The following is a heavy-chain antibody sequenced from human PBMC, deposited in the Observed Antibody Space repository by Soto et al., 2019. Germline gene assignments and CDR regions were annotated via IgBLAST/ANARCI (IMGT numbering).Heavy chain of an antibody. J-gene: IGHJ4*02. CDR2: ISAYNGNT. CDR3: ARDQTYYYDSSGRTKDY. CDR1: GGTFTSYG. V-gene: IGHV1-18*01. D-gene: IGHD3-22*01. Sequence: ASVKVSCKASGGTFTSYGISWVRQAPGQGLEWMGWISAYNGNTNYAQKLQGRVTMTTDTSTSTAYMELRSLRSDDTAVYYCARDQTYYYDSSGRTKDYWGQGTLVTVSS.